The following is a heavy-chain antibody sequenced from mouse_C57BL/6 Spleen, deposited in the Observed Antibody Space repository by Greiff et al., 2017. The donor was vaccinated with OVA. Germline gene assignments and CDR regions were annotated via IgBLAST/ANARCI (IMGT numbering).Heavy chain of an antibody. V-gene: IGHV1-54*01. Sequence: QVQLQQSGAELVRPGTSVKVSCKASGYAFTTYLIEWVKQRPGPGLELIGVINPGSGGTNYNEKFKGKATLTADKSSSTAYMQLSSLTSEDSAVYFCAREDYYYGSSYGYFDYWGQGTTLTVSS. D-gene: IGHD1-1*01. CDR2: INPGSGGT. J-gene: IGHJ2*01. CDR1: GYAFTTYL. CDR3: AREDYYYGSSYGYFDY.